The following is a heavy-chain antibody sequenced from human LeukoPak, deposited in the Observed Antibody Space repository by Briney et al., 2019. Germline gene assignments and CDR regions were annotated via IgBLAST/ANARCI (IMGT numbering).Heavy chain of an antibody. CDR2: INPNRGDT. CDR3: ARDSIVYYYDSSGYYYNYFDY. V-gene: IGHV1-2*02. CDR1: GYTFTGYY. Sequence: ASVKDSCKASGYTFTGYYMHWVRQAPGQGLEWIGWINPNRGDTNYAQKFQGRVTMTRDTSISTAYMELSRLRSDDTAVYYCARDSIVYYYDSSGYYYNYFDYWGQGSLVTVSS. D-gene: IGHD3-22*01. J-gene: IGHJ4*02.